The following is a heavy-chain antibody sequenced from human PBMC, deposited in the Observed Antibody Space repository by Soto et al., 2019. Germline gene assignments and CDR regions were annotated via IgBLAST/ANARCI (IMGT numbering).Heavy chain of an antibody. V-gene: IGHV1-69*05. CDR1: GGTFSSYA. CDR2: IIPIFGTA. Sequence: SVKVSCKASGGTFSSYAISWVRQAPGQGLEWMGGIIPIFGTANYAQKFQGRLTLTRDTSTSTVFMELSSLRSDDTAVYYCARGGHITVVTASFDYWGQGTLVTVSS. CDR3: ARGGHITVVTASFDY. D-gene: IGHD2-21*02. J-gene: IGHJ4*02.